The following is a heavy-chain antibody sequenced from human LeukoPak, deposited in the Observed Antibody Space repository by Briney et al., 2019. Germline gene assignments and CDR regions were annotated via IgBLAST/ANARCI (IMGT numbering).Heavy chain of an antibody. D-gene: IGHD3-16*02. CDR2: ISGGATTT. CDR3: ARDTENYDYVWGSYRYTWLDY. CDR1: GFTFSDFA. V-gene: IGHV3-23*01. Sequence: PGGSLRLSCAASGFTFSDFAMSWVRQAPGKGLEWVAGISGGATTTYYADSVKGRFTISRDKAKNSLYLQMNSLRAEDTAVYYCARDTENYDYVWGSYRYTWLDYWGQGTLVTVSS. J-gene: IGHJ4*02.